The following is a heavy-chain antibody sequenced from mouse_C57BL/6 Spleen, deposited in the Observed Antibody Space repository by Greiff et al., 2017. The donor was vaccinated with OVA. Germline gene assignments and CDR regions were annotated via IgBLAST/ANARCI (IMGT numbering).Heavy chain of an antibody. CDR2: IYPGDGDT. CDR1: GYAFSSSW. D-gene: IGHD5-1*01. V-gene: IGHV1-82*01. CDR3: ARGGSTPDY. J-gene: IGHJ2*01. Sequence: QVQLQQSGPELVKPGASVKISCKASGYAFSSSWMNWVKQRPGKGLEWIGRIYPGDGDTNYNGKFKGKATLTADKSSSTAYMQLSSLTSEDAAVYFCARGGSTPDYWGQGTTLTVSS.